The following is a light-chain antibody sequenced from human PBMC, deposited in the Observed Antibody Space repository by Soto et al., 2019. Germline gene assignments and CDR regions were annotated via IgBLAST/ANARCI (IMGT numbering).Light chain of an antibody. J-gene: IGKJ5*01. V-gene: IGKV3-15*01. Sequence: EIVLTQSPATLSVSPGESATLSCRASQGVSNNLAWHQQKPGKAPGILMYYASTRHTGISARFSGSGSGTEFTLTISSLQSEDFAVYYCQQYHNWPITFGQGTRLEI. CDR1: QGVSNN. CDR2: YAS. CDR3: QQYHNWPIT.